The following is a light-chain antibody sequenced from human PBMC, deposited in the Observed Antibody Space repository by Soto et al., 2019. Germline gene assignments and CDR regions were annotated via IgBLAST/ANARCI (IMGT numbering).Light chain of an antibody. CDR1: QSVSSSY. Sequence: EIVLTQSPGTLSLSPGERATLSCRASQSVSSSYLAWYQQKPGQAPRLLIYGASSRATGIPDRFSGSGSGTDFTLTISRLEPEDFAVYYCQKYSSTLMYTFGQGTKLEIK. V-gene: IGKV3-20*01. CDR3: QKYSSTLMYT. J-gene: IGKJ2*01. CDR2: GAS.